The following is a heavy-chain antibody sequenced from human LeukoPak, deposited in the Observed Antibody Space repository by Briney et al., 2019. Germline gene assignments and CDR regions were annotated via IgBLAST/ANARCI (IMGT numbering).Heavy chain of an antibody. Sequence: GGSLRLSCAASGFTFSDYGIHWVRQAPGKGLEWVSRIHPDGKNTAYADSVKGRFTISRDNARNTLFLQMNSLRTEDAAVYYCATYVDTVRYDAFDVWGQGTMVTVSS. J-gene: IGHJ3*01. CDR2: IHPDGKNT. CDR3: ATYVDTVRYDAFDV. V-gene: IGHV3-74*01. D-gene: IGHD5-18*01. CDR1: GFTFSDYG.